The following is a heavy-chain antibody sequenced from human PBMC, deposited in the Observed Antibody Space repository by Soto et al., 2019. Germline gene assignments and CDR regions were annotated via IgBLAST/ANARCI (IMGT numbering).Heavy chain of an antibody. CDR1: GFSLSTSGVG. J-gene: IGHJ5*02. CDR2: IYWDDDK. V-gene: IGHV2-5*02. Sequence: IFSKESGPTLVKPTQTLTLTCTFSGFSLSTSGVGVGWIRQPPGKALEWLALIYWDDDKRYSPSLKSRLTIIKDTSKNQVVLTMTNMDPVDTATYYCAHSLIGYYYDSSGSNWFDPWGQGTLVTVSS. CDR3: AHSLIGYYYDSSGSNWFDP. D-gene: IGHD3-22*01.